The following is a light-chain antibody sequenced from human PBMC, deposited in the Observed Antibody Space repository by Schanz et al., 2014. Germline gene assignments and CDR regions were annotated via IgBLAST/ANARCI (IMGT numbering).Light chain of an antibody. J-gene: IGLJ3*02. V-gene: IGLV2-8*01. CDR1: SSDVGGYNY. CDR3: VLYMMGSGIGV. Sequence: QSALTQPPSASGSPGQSVTISCTGTSSDVGGYNYVSWYQQHPGKAPKLMIYEVNKRPSGLPDRFSGSILGNKAALNNTGDEAEYECDYYCVLYMMGSGIGVFGGGTKLPVL. CDR2: EVN.